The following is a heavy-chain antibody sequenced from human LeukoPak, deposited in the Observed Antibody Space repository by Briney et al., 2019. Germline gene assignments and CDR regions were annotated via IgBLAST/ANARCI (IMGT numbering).Heavy chain of an antibody. CDR2: IYHSGST. CDR1: GASMSSGGYS. D-gene: IGHD3/OR15-3a*01. J-gene: IGHJ5*02. CDR3: ARVDGRFDP. V-gene: IGHV4-30-2*01. Sequence: PSQTLSLTCAVSGASMSSGGYSWSWIRQPPGKGLEWIGYIYHSGSTYYNPSLKSRVTISLDRSKNQFSLKLSSVTAADTAVYYCARVDGRFDPWGQGTLVTVSS.